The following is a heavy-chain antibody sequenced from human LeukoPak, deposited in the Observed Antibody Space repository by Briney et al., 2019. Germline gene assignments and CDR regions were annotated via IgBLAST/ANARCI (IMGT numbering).Heavy chain of an antibody. D-gene: IGHD1-26*01. CDR3: ARDPYSGSYGYYYYYYMDV. CDR1: GFTFSTYN. CDR2: ITSSSSYI. V-gene: IGHV3-21*01. Sequence: PGESLRLSCAASGFTFSTYNMNWVRQAPGKGLEGVSSITSSSSYIYYADSVKGRFTISRDNAKNSLYLQMNSLRDEDTAVYYCARDPYSGSYGYYYYYYMDVWGKGTTVTVSS. J-gene: IGHJ6*03.